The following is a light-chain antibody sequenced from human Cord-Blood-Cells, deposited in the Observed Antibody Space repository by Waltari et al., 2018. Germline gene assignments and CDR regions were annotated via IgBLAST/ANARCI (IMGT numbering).Light chain of an antibody. CDR1: KSGDKY. CDR2: QDS. CDR3: QAWDSSTGV. J-gene: IGLJ1*01. Sequence: SYELTQPPSVSLSPGQPASITSSGDKSGDKYACWYQQKPGQSPVLVIYQDSKRPSGIPERFSGSNSGNTATLTISGTQAMDEADYYCQAWDSSTGVFGTGTKVTVL. V-gene: IGLV3-1*01.